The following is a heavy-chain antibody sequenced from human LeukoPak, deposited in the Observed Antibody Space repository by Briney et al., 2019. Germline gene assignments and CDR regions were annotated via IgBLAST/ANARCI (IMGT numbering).Heavy chain of an antibody. V-gene: IGHV3-33*01. CDR3: ARGLPVILGSFNDY. CDR1: GFTFSSYG. J-gene: IGHJ4*02. Sequence: GGSLRLSCAASGFTFSSYGMHWVRQAPGKGLEWVAVIWYDGSNKYYADSVKGRFTISRDNSKNTLYLQMNSLRAEDTAVYYCARGLPVILGSFNDYWGQGTLVTVSS. D-gene: IGHD3-16*01. CDR2: IWYDGSNK.